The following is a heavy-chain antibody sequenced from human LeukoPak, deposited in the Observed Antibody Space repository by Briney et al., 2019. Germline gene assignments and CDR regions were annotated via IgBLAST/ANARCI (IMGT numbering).Heavy chain of an antibody. Sequence: SETLSLTCSVSGGSISSYYWSWIRQPPGKGLEGIGYIYYSGSTNYSPSLRSRVTISVDTSKNQFSLKLSSVTAADTAVYYCARDDSSGWFDPWGQGTLVTVSS. CDR2: IYYSGST. J-gene: IGHJ5*02. V-gene: IGHV4-59*01. CDR3: ARDDSSGWFDP. D-gene: IGHD6-19*01. CDR1: GGSISSYY.